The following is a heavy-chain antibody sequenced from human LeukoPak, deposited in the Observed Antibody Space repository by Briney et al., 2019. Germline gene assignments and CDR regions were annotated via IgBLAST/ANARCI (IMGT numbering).Heavy chain of an antibody. CDR2: ISSSSTYI. J-gene: IGHJ5*02. CDR1: GFTFSTYK. V-gene: IGHV3-21*01. CDR3: ARDQSLDDP. D-gene: IGHD1-1*01. Sequence: PGGPLRLSCAASGFTFSTYKMNWVRQAPGKGLEWVSSISSSSTYIYYADSVKGRFTISRDNAKNSLYLQMNSLRAEDTAVYYCARDQSLDDPWGQGTLVTVSS.